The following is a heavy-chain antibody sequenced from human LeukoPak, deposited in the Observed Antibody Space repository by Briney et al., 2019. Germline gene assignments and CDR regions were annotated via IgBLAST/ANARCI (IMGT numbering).Heavy chain of an antibody. CDR1: GYTFTGYY. D-gene: IGHD4-23*01. CDR3: ARDGYALVTPGEAFDI. V-gene: IGHV1-2*02. J-gene: IGHJ3*02. CDR2: INPNSGGT. Sequence: ASVKVSCKASGYTFTGYYMHWVRQAPGQGLEWMGWINPNSGGTNYAQKFQGRVTMTRDTSISTAYMELSRLRSDDTAVYYCARDGYALVTPGEAFDIWGQETMVTVSS.